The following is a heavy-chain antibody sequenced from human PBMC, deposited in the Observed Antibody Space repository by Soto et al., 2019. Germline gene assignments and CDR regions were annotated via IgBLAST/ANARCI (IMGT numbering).Heavy chain of an antibody. CDR2: IYHSGST. CDR3: ARGVNGGNLFDY. Sequence: SETLSLTCAVSGGSISSGGYSWSWIQQPPGKGLEWIGYIYHSGSTYYNPSLKSRVTISVDRSKNQFSLKLSSVTAADTAVYYCARGVNGGNLFDYWGQGTLVTVSS. V-gene: IGHV4-30-2*01. J-gene: IGHJ4*02. D-gene: IGHD2-15*01. CDR1: GGSISSGGYS.